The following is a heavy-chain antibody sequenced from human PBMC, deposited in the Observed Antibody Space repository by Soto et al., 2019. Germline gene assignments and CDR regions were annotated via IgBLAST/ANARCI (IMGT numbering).Heavy chain of an antibody. J-gene: IGHJ6*02. CDR2: ISAAGDP. Sequence: EVQLVESGGGLVQPGGSLRLSCEASGFTFRNYDMHWVRQGTGKGLEWVSGISAAGDPDYADSVEVRFTISRENAQNSFFMQMTSLRVGDTAVYYCARTDRDFYGLDVWGQGTTVIVSS. CDR1: GFTFRNYD. CDR3: ARTDRDFYGLDV. V-gene: IGHV3-13*05.